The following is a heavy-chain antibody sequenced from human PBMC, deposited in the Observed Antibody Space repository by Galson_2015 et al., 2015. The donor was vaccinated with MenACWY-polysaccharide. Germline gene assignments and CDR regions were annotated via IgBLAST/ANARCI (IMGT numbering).Heavy chain of an antibody. J-gene: IGHJ4*02. V-gene: IGHV3-30*18. CDR1: GFTFSSYG. CDR3: AKREARNSGPFDL. D-gene: IGHD6-19*01. Sequence: SLRLSCAASGFTFSSYGMHWLRQAAGKGLEWVAIISSDGSVKYYADSVKGRFTISRDNSKSMLYLQMDSLRAEDTAVYHCAKREARNSGPFDLWGQGALVAVSS. CDR2: ISSDGSVK.